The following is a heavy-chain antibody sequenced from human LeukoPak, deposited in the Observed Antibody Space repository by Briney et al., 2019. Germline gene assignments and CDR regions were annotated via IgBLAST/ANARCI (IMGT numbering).Heavy chain of an antibody. Sequence: GASVKVSCKASGYTFTTSDINWVRQATGQGLQWMGWMNPNSGNTVYAQEFQGRVTMTRNTPINTAYMELSSLRYEDTGVYYCARDFCITADYGDHNFDYWGQGTLVTVSS. CDR3: ARDFCITADYGDHNFDY. CDR1: GYTFTTSD. J-gene: IGHJ4*02. V-gene: IGHV1-8*01. D-gene: IGHD4-17*01. CDR2: MNPNSGNT.